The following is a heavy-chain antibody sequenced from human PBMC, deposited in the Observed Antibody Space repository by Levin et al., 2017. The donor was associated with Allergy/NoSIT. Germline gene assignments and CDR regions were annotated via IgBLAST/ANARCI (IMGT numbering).Heavy chain of an antibody. J-gene: IGHJ5*02. CDR3: ARGTRTVTMIVVARKTWFDP. CDR2: INHSGST. D-gene: IGHD3-22*01. V-gene: IGHV4-34*01. Sequence: SETLSLTCAVYGGSFSGYYWSWIRQPPGKGLEWIGEINHSGSTNYNPSLKSRVTISVDTSKNQFSLKLSSVTAADTAVYYCARGTRTVTMIVVARKTWFDPWGQGTLVTVSS. CDR1: GGSFSGYY.